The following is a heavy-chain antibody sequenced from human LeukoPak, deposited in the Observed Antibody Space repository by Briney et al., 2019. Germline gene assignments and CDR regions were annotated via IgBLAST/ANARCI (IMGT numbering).Heavy chain of an antibody. J-gene: IGHJ3*02. D-gene: IGHD3-9*01. CDR2: INHSGST. CDR3: ARDLIVRYFDWLSPGLAFDI. V-gene: IGHV4-34*01. CDR1: GGSFSGYY. Sequence: SETLSLTCAVYGGSFSGYYWSWIRQPPGKGLEWIGEINHSGSTNYNPSLKSRVTISVDTSKNQFSLKLSSVTAADTAVYYCARDLIVRYFDWLSPGLAFDIWGQGTMVTVSS.